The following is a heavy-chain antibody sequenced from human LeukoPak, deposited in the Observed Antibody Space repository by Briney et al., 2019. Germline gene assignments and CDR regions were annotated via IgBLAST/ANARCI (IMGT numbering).Heavy chain of an antibody. CDR1: GGSFSGYY. CDR2: ISHSGST. Sequence: SETLSLTCAVYGGSFSGYYWSWIRQPPGKGLEWIGEISHSGSTNYNPSLKSRVTISVDTSKNQFSLKLSSVTAADTAVYYCAKRPDAFDIWGRGTMVTVSS. J-gene: IGHJ3*02. V-gene: IGHV4-34*01. CDR3: AKRPDAFDI.